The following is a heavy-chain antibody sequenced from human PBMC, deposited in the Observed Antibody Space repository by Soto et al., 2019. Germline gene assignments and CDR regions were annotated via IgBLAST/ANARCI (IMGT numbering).Heavy chain of an antibody. CDR2: IYSCGST. V-gene: IGHV3-53*01. D-gene: IGHD6-19*01. Sequence: GSLRLSCAASGFTVSSNSMSWVRQAPGNGLEWVSVIYSCGSTYYADSVKGRFTISRDNSKNTLYLQMNSLRAEDTAVYYCARDASSGWYGAFDIWGQGTMVTVSS. CDR1: GFTVSSNS. CDR3: ARDASSGWYGAFDI. J-gene: IGHJ3*02.